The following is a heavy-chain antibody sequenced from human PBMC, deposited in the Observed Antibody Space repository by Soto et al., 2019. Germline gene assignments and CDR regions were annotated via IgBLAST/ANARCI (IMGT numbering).Heavy chain of an antibody. CDR3: ARETLPLFRGVRDNVYYGMDV. J-gene: IGHJ6*02. CDR2: IGTSETIR. D-gene: IGHD3-3*01. V-gene: IGHV3-48*03. CDR1: GFTFSSYE. Sequence: EVQLEESGGGLVQPGGSLRLSCAASGFTFSSYEMNWVRQVPGKGLQWVSYIGTSETIRYYADSVKGRFTISRDNAKKARYLQMNSRSADDTAIYYCARETLPLFRGVRDNVYYGMDVWGPGTAVTVAS.